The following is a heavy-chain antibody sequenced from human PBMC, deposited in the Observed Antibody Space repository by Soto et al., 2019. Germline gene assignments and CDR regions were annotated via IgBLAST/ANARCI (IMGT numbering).Heavy chain of an antibody. CDR2: INPNSGGT. CDR1: GYTFTGYY. CDR3: ARAPGLRFLEWLFFY. D-gene: IGHD3-3*01. V-gene: IGHV1-2*02. J-gene: IGHJ4*02. Sequence: ASVKVSCKASGYTFTGYYMHWVRQAPGQGLEWMGWINPNSGGTNYAQKFQGRVTMTRDTSISTAYMELSRLRSDDTAVYYCARAPGLRFLEWLFFYWGQGTLVTVPQ.